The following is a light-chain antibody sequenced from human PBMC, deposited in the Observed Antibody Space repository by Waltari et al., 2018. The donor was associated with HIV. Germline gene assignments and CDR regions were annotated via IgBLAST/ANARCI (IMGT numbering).Light chain of an antibody. Sequence: QTALSHPASLSRSPRQSLPPSSTRTRSDAGSYNLVSGYQQHPGKAPRLIIYEGSKRPSGVSNRFSGSKSGNTASLRISGLQAEDEADYYCCSYAGSSTHVFGTGTKVTVL. J-gene: IGLJ6*01. CDR1: RSDAGSYNL. CDR2: EGS. V-gene: IGLV2-23*01. CDR3: CSYAGSSTHV.